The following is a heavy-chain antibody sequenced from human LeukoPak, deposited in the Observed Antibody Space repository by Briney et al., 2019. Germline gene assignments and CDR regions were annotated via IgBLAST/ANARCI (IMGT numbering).Heavy chain of an antibody. Sequence: GSSVTVSCKASGGTFSSYAISWVRQAPGQGLEWMGGIIPIFGTANYAQKFQGRVTITTDESTSTAYMELSSLRSEDTAVYYCARGDLTYYSNYPDYWGQGTLVTVSS. CDR1: GGTFSSYA. CDR3: ARGDLTYYSNYPDY. D-gene: IGHD4-11*01. CDR2: IIPIFGTA. J-gene: IGHJ4*02. V-gene: IGHV1-69*05.